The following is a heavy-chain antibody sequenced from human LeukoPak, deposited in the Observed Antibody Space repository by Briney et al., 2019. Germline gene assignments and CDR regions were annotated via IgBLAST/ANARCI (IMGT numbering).Heavy chain of an antibody. Sequence: GGSLRLSCVASGFTFSDYAMSWVRQTPGKGLEWVSGISDSGGSTYYADSVKGRCTISRDNSKNTVSLQMNNLRAEDTAVYFCARHDSFIPYWGQGTLVTVTS. J-gene: IGHJ4*02. CDR3: ARHDSFIPY. D-gene: IGHD3-16*02. V-gene: IGHV3-23*01. CDR1: GFTFSDYA. CDR2: ISDSGGST.